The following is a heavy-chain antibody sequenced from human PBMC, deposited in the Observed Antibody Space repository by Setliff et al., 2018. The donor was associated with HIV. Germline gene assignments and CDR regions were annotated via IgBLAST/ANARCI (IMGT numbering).Heavy chain of an antibody. CDR1: DGSLSSYY. D-gene: IGHD6-19*01. J-gene: IGHJ4*02. CDR3: TRARFTDGWSLYYFDS. Sequence: PSETLSLTCAVYDGSLSSYYWSWIRQSTGKGLEWIGEINDSGTTNYNPSLESRLTISADRPNSQLSLKLTAVTAADAAVYYCTRARFTDGWSLYYFDSWGQGVQVTVSS. CDR2: INDSGTT. V-gene: IGHV4-34*01.